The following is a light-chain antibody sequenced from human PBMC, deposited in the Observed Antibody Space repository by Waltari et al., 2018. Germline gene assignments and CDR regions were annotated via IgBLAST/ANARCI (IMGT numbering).Light chain of an antibody. CDR1: QSISSY. V-gene: IGKV1-39*01. CDR2: AAS. CDR3: QQSHSAPLMYT. Sequence: DIQMTQSPSSLSASVGDRVTITCRASQSISSYLNWYQQKPGKAPKLLIYAASRLQRGVPSRVSGSGSGTDFTLTISSLQHEDFATYYCQQSHSAPLMYTFGQGTKLEIK. J-gene: IGKJ2*01.